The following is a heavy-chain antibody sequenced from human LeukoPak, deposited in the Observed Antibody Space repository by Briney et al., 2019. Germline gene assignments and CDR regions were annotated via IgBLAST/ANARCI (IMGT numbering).Heavy chain of an antibody. J-gene: IGHJ4*02. CDR3: ARDRSFYGDGAFDY. Sequence: GGSLRLSCAASGFTFSSYGMHWVRQAPGKGLEWVAVIWYDGSNKYYADSVKGRFTISRDNSKNTLYLQMNCLRAEDTAVYYCARDRSFYGDGAFDYWGQGTLVTVSS. CDR2: IWYDGSNK. V-gene: IGHV3-33*01. D-gene: IGHD4-17*01. CDR1: GFTFSSYG.